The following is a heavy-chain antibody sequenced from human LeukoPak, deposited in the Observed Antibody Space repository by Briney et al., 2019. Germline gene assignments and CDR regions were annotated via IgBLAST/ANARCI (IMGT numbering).Heavy chain of an antibody. J-gene: IGHJ6*02. CDR1: GGSFSGYY. Sequence: SETLSLTCAVYGGSFSGYYWSWIRQPPGKGLEWIGEINHSGSTNYNPSLKSRVTISVDTSKNQFSLKLSSVTAADTAVYYCVRADGYGDYEYYYYGMDVWGQGTTVTASS. CDR2: INHSGST. D-gene: IGHD4-17*01. CDR3: VRADGYGDYEYYYYGMDV. V-gene: IGHV4-34*01.